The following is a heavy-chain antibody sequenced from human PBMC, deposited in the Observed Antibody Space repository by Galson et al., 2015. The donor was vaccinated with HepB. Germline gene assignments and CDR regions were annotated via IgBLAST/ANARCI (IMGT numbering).Heavy chain of an antibody. CDR1: GFTFNSYA. Sequence: SLRLSCAASGFTFNSYAMHWVRQAPGKGLEWVAVISYDGSNKYYADYVKGRFTISRDNSKNTLYLQMNSLRAEDTAVYYCARSQSGITGTYYFDYWGQGTLVTVSS. V-gene: IGHV3-30-3*01. J-gene: IGHJ4*02. D-gene: IGHD1-20*01. CDR3: ARSQSGITGTYYFDY. CDR2: ISYDGSNK.